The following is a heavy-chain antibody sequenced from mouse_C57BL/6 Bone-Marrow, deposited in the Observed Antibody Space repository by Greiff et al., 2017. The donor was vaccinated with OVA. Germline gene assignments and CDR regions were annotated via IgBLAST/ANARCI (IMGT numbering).Heavy chain of an antibody. CDR3: ARLAY. V-gene: IGHV1-55*01. CDR1: GYTFTSYW. CDR2: IYPGSGST. J-gene: IGHJ3*01. Sequence: QVQLQQPGAELVKPGASVKMSCKASGYTFTSYWITWVKQRPGQGLEWIGDIYPGSGSTNYNEKFKSKATLTVDTPSSTAYMQLSSLTSEDSAVYYCARLAYWGQGTLVTVSA.